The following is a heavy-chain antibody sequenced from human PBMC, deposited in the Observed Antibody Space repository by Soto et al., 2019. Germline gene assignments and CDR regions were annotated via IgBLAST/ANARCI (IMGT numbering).Heavy chain of an antibody. J-gene: IGHJ5*02. Sequence: TSETLSLTCTVSGYSISDGYYWGWIRQPPGKGLEWIGTIFHSGSPYYNPSLKSRVTISVDTSKNQFSLKLNSVTAADTAVYYCATYNNRQLEPWGQGTLVTVSS. CDR1: GYSISDGYY. D-gene: IGHD3-10*01. CDR2: IFHSGSP. V-gene: IGHV4-38-2*02. CDR3: ATYNNRQLEP.